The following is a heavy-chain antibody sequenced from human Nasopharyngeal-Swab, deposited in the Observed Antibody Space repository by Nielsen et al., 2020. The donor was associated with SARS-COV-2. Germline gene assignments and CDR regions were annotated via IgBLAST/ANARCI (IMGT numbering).Heavy chain of an antibody. CDR1: GFTFTSSA. V-gene: IGHV1-58*01. J-gene: IGHJ3*02. CDR2: IVVGSGNT. D-gene: IGHD3-22*01. Sequence: SVKVSCKASGFTFTSSAVQWVRQARGQRPEWIGWIVVGSGNTNYAQKFQERVTITRDMSTSTAYMELSSLRSEDTAVYYCAASPNYYDSSGYPFDIWGQGTMVTVSS. CDR3: AASPNYYDSSGYPFDI.